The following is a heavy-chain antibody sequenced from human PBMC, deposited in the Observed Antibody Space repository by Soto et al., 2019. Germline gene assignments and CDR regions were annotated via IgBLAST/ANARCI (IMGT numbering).Heavy chain of an antibody. D-gene: IGHD2-21*02. V-gene: IGHV1-8*01. Sequence: QVQLVQSGAEVKKPGASVKVSCKASGYTFTSYDINWVRQATGQGLEWMGWMNPNSGNTGYAQKFQGRVTMTRNTSXXTXYXELSSLRSEDTAVYYCARVRTVTASRKNYYYYGMDVWGQGTTVTVSS. CDR1: GYTFTSYD. J-gene: IGHJ6*02. CDR2: MNPNSGNT. CDR3: ARVRTVTASRKNYYYYGMDV.